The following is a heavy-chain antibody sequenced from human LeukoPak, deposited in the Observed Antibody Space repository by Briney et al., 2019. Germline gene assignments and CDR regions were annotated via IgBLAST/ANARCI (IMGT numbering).Heavy chain of an antibody. D-gene: IGHD3-10*01. CDR1: GGTFSSYA. CDR2: IIPIFGTA. Sequence: GASVKVPCKASGGTFSSYAISWVRQAPGQGLEWMGGIIPIFGTANYAQKFQGRVTITADESTSTAYMELSSLRSEDTAVYYCARDLGETFDYWGQGTLVTVSS. CDR3: ARDLGETFDY. V-gene: IGHV1-69*01. J-gene: IGHJ4*02.